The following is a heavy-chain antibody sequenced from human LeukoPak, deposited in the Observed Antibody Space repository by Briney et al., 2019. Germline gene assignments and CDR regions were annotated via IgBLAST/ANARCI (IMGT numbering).Heavy chain of an antibody. CDR1: GFTFSSYG. CDR2: ISGSGGST. Sequence: GGSLRLSCAASGFTFSSYGMSWVRQAPGKGLEWVSAISGSGGSTYYADSVKGRFTISRDNSKNTLYLQMNSLRAEDTAVYYCAKDQTMVRGVITVWGQGTLVTVSS. J-gene: IGHJ4*02. V-gene: IGHV3-23*01. D-gene: IGHD3-10*01. CDR3: AKDQTMVRGVITV.